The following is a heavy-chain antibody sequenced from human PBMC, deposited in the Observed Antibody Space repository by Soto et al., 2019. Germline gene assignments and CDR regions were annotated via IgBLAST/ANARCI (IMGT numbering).Heavy chain of an antibody. CDR2: INPNSGGT. CDR1: GYTFTGYY. CDR3: ARERRDGGYDSSGYYSFDY. J-gene: IGHJ4*02. Sequence: ASVKVSCKASGYTFTGYYMHWVRQAPGQGLEWMGWINPNSGGTNYAQKFQGWVTMTRDTSISTAYMELSRLRSDDTAVYYCARERRDGGYDSSGYYSFDYWVQGTLVTVSS. V-gene: IGHV1-2*04. D-gene: IGHD3-22*01.